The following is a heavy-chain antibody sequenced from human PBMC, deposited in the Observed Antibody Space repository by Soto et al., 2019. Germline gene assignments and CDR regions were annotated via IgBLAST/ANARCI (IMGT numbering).Heavy chain of an antibody. D-gene: IGHD2-15*01. V-gene: IGHV1-58*02. J-gene: IGHJ6*02. Sequence: ASVKVSCKASGSGFISSGIQWVRQAHGQRLEWIGWIVVASGQTNYAQNFRGRVAITRDTSTATAYIELTGLTSEDTAVYFCSVDRPDIGVGWWVWGQGTTVTVSS. CDR3: SVDRPDIGVGWWV. CDR1: GSGFISSG. CDR2: IVVASGQT.